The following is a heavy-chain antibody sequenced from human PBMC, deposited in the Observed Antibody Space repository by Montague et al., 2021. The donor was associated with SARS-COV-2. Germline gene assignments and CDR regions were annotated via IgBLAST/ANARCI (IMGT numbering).Heavy chain of an antibody. V-gene: IGHV4-4*02. D-gene: IGHD1-26*01. CDR3: ARHGLEGANTYYFGLDV. CDR2: THQWGGT. J-gene: IGHJ6*02. CDR1: GDSINSEHW. Sequence: SETLSLTCAVSGDSINSEHWWSWVRQPPGKGLEWIVETHQWGGTNYNPSPRSRVSIFLDNSKNQFSLILTSVTAADTAIYYCARHGLEGANTYYFGLDVWGQGTTVTVSS.